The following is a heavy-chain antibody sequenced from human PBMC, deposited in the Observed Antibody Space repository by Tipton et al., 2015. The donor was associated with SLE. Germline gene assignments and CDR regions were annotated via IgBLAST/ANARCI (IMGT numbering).Heavy chain of an antibody. Sequence: TLSLTCTVSGGSISSSSYYWGWIRQPPGKGLEWIGSIYYSGSTYYSPSLKSRVTISVDTSKKQFSLKLSSVTAADTAVYYCATRRYDFWSGYQYYFDYWGQGTLVTVSS. CDR1: GGSISSSSYY. D-gene: IGHD3-3*01. CDR3: ATRRYDFWSGYQYYFDY. J-gene: IGHJ4*02. CDR2: IYYSGST. V-gene: IGHV4-39*07.